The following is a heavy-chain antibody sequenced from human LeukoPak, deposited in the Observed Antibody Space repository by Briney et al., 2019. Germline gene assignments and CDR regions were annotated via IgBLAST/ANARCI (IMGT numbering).Heavy chain of an antibody. CDR3: ARGSYNFDY. CDR2: IINSGDRT. D-gene: IGHD1-26*01. V-gene: IGHV3-23*01. J-gene: IGHJ4*02. CDR1: GFIFSNYA. Sequence: GGSVRLSCAASGFIFSNYAMSWVRQAPGKGLEWVSGIINSGDRTFYADSVKGRFTISRDNSKDTLYLQMNSLRAEDTAVYYCARGSYNFDYWGQGNPVTLSS.